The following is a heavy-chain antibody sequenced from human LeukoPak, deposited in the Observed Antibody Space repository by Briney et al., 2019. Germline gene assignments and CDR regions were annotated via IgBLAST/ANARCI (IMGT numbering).Heavy chain of an antibody. J-gene: IGHJ5*02. V-gene: IGHV6-1*01. Sequence: SQTLSLTCAISGDSVSSDSVTWNWIRQSPSRGLEWLGRTYYRSTWYNDYAVSVRGRITVNPDTSKNQFSLHLNSVTLEDTAVYYCARRLTQYDCFDPWGQGILVTVSS. CDR2: TYYRSTWYN. D-gene: IGHD2-2*01. CDR3: ARRLTQYDCFDP. CDR1: GDSVSSDSVT.